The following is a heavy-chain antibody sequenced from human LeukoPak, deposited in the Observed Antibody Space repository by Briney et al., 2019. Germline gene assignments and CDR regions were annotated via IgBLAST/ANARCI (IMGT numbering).Heavy chain of an antibody. J-gene: IGHJ4*02. V-gene: IGHV1-69*05. CDR1: GGTFSSYA. CDR2: IIPIFGTA. CDR3: ARERPPGDSSNWFLEGYFDI. D-gene: IGHD6-13*01. Sequence: GASVKVSCKASGGTFSSYAITWVRQAPGQGLEGMGRIIPIFGTANYAQKFQGRVTITTDESTSTAYMELSTLRSDDTAVYYCARERPPGDSSNWFLEGYFDIWGQGTLVTVSS.